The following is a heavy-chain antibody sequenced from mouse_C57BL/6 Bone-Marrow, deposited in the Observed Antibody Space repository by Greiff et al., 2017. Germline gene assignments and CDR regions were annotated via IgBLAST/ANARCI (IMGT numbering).Heavy chain of an antibody. Sequence: EVQLVESGPGLAKPSQTLSLTCSVTGYSITSDYWNWIRTFPGNKLEYMGYISYSGSTYYNPSLKSRISITRDTSKNQYYLQLNSVTTEDTATYYCARFLFPYYFDYWGQGTTLTVSS. J-gene: IGHJ2*01. CDR3: ARFLFPYYFDY. CDR2: ISYSGST. CDR1: GYSITSDY. V-gene: IGHV3-8*01.